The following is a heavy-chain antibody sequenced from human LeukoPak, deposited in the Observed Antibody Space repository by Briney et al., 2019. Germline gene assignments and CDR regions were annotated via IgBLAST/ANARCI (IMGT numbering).Heavy chain of an antibody. D-gene: IGHD5-18*01. Sequence: KSSETLSLTCTVSGYSISSDYYWGWIRQPPGKGLEWIGSIYHSGSTYYSPSLKSRVTISVHTSKNQFSLKLSSVTAADTAVYYCARRGSYGYNYWGQGTLVTVSS. CDR3: ARRGSYGYNY. CDR1: GYSISSDYY. V-gene: IGHV4-38-2*02. CDR2: IYHSGST. J-gene: IGHJ4*02.